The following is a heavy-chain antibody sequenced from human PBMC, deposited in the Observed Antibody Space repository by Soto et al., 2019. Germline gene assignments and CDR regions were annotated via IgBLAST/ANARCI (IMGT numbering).Heavy chain of an antibody. Sequence: GASVKVSCKASGYTFTGYYMHWVRQAPGQGLEWKGWINPNSGGTNYAQKFQGWVTMTRDTSISTAYMELSRLRSDDTAVYYCASGYGSGSSPNDAFDIWGQGTMVTVSS. J-gene: IGHJ3*02. V-gene: IGHV1-2*04. CDR3: ASGYGSGSSPNDAFDI. CDR2: INPNSGGT. D-gene: IGHD3-10*01. CDR1: GYTFTGYY.